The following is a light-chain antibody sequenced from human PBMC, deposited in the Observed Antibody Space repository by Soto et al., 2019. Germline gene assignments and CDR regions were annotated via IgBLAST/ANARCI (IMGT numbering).Light chain of an antibody. CDR2: DVS. CDR1: QSISGW. Sequence: DIQMTQSPSTLSASVGDRVTITCRASQSISGWLAWYQQKPGKAPKLLIYDVSSLESGVPSRFSGSGSGTGFTLAISSLQPDDFATYYCQQYNSYPWTFGQGTKVDIK. CDR3: QQYNSYPWT. V-gene: IGKV1-5*01. J-gene: IGKJ1*01.